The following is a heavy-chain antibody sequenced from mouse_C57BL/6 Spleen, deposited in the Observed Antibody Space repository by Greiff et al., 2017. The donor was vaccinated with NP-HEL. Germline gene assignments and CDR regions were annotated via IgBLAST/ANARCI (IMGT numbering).Heavy chain of an antibody. J-gene: IGHJ4*01. V-gene: IGHV1-4*01. Sequence: VQLQESGAELARPGASVKMSCKASGYTFTSYTMHWVKQRPGQGLEWIGYINPSSGYTKYNQKFKAKATLTADKSSSTAYMQLSSLTSEDSAVYYCARSGTDYAMDYWGQGTSLTVSS. CDR1: GYTFTSYT. CDR2: INPSSGYT. CDR3: ARSGTDYAMDY. D-gene: IGHD4-1*01.